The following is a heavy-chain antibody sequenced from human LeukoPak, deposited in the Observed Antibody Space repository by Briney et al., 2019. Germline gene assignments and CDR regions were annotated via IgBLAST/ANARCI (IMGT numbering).Heavy chain of an antibody. CDR1: GFHFSNHW. V-gene: IGHV3-7*01. D-gene: IGHD1-14*01. J-gene: IGHJ4*02. CDR2: IKHDGSEK. CDR3: ARPRSGYYFDH. Sequence: GGSLRHSCLVPGFHFSNHWMNWVRQAPGWGVGWVANIKHDGSEKYYVDSVKGRFSISRDNAKKSLYQQMNSLRAEDTAVYYCARPRSGYYFDHWGQGTLVTVSS.